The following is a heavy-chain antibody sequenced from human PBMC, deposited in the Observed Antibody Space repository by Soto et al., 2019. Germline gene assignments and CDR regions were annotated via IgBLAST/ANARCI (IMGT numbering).Heavy chain of an antibody. CDR2: ISYDGSNK. J-gene: IGHJ6*02. CDR1: GFTFSSYA. Sequence: QVQLVESGGGVVQPGRSLRLSCAASGFTFSSYAMHWVRQAPGKGLEWVAVISYDGSNKYYADSVKGRFTISRDNSKNTLYLQMNSLRAEDTAVYYCARGDYGGNSGYYYYGMDVWGRGTTVTVSS. D-gene: IGHD4-17*01. CDR3: ARGDYGGNSGYYYYGMDV. V-gene: IGHV3-30-3*01.